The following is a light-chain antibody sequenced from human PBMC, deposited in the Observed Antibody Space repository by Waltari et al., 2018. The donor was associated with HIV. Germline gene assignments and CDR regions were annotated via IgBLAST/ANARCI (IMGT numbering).Light chain of an antibody. J-gene: IGLJ1*01. V-gene: IGLV2-11*01. CDR1: SSYVDTF. CDR2: DLS. CDR3: CSQAGNLIFA. Sequence: QSALTQPHSVSGSPGQSLTLHCTRTSSYVDTFFSWYQHHPGKAPTVTIYDLSPRPSAVPDRFSGSKSGNTAFLTISGLQAEDEADYPCCSQAGNLIFAFGTGTKVTVL.